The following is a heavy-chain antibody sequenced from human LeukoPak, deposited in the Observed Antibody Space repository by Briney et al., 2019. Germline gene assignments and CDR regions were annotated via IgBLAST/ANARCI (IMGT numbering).Heavy chain of an antibody. Sequence: SETLSLTCTVSGGSISSYYCSWIRQPPGKGLEWIGYIYCSGSTNYNPSLKSRVTISVDTSKNQFSLKLSSVTAADTAVYYCARLRNYDFWSGYHYYYYGMDVWGQGTTVTVSS. CDR2: IYCSGST. J-gene: IGHJ6*02. CDR1: GGSISSYY. V-gene: IGHV4-59*08. D-gene: IGHD3-3*01. CDR3: ARLRNYDFWSGYHYYYYGMDV.